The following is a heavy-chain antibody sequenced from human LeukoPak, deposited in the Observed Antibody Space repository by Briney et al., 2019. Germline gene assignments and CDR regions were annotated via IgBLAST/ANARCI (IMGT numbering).Heavy chain of an antibody. CDR1: GFTFSSYA. V-gene: IGHV3-23*01. CDR2: INGSGGTT. CDR3: ANPPTVTKTRFDS. J-gene: IGHJ5*01. Sequence: GGSLTLTCAASGFTFSSYAMNWVRQAPGKGLERVSDINGSGGTTYYADSVQGRFTISRDNSKNTLYLQMTSLRAEDTAVYYCANPPTVTKTRFDSWGQGTLVTVSS. D-gene: IGHD4-17*01.